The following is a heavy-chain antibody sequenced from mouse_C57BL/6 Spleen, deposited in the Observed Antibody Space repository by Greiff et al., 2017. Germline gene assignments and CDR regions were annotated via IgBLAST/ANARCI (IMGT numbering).Heavy chain of an antibody. J-gene: IGHJ1*03. V-gene: IGHV3-6*01. CDR3: ARGTVVGRGWYFDV. CDR2: ISYDGSN. Sequence: VQLKESGPGLVKPSQSLSLTCSVTGYSITSGYYWNWIRQFPGNKLEWMGYISYDGSNNYNPSLKNRISITRDTSKNQFFLKLNSVTTEDTATYYCARGTVVGRGWYFDVWGTGTTVTVSS. D-gene: IGHD1-1*01. CDR1: GYSITSGYY.